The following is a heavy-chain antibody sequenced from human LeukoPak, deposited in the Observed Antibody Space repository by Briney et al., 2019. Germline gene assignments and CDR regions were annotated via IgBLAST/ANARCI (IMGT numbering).Heavy chain of an antibody. D-gene: IGHD6-19*01. CDR3: ARDIIAVAGNDAFDI. Sequence: SETLSLTCTVSGGSISSSSYYWGWIRQPPGKGLEWIGSIYYSGSTYYNPSLKSRVTISVDTSKNQFSLKLSSVTAADTAVYYCARDIIAVAGNDAFDIWGQGTMVTVSS. V-gene: IGHV4-39*07. J-gene: IGHJ3*02. CDR2: IYYSGST. CDR1: GGSISSSSYY.